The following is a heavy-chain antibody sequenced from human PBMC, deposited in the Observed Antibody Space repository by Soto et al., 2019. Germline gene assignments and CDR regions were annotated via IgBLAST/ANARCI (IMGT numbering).Heavy chain of an antibody. Sequence: QVQLVQSGAEVKKPGSSVKVSCKASGGTFSSYTISWVRQAPGQGLEWMGRIIPILGIANYAQKFQGRVTITADKSTSTAYMELSSLRSEDTAVYYCARGTGSRTASIDYWGQGTLVTVSS. CDR1: GGTFSSYT. V-gene: IGHV1-69*02. D-gene: IGHD2-2*01. CDR3: ARGTGSRTASIDY. CDR2: IIPILGIA. J-gene: IGHJ4*02.